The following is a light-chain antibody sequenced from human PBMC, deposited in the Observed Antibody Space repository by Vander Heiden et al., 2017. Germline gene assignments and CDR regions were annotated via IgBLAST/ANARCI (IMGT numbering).Light chain of an antibody. Sequence: SYVLTQPPSVSVAPGQTARITCGGTNIGRKSVHWYQQKPGQAPVWGVYDESARPSGIPERFSGSNSGNTATLTISRVEAGDEADYYCQVWDSSSDHPDWVFGGGTTLTVL. CDR1: NIGRKS. CDR3: QVWDSSSDHPDWV. CDR2: DES. J-gene: IGLJ3*02. V-gene: IGLV3-21*02.